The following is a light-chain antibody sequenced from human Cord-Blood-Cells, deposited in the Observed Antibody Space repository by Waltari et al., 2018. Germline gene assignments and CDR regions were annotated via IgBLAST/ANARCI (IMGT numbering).Light chain of an antibody. CDR1: QNISCY. Sequence: DFQMTQSPSSLSASVGDRVTITCRASQNISCYLNWYQQKPGKAPKLLIYAASSLQSGVPSRFSGSGSGTDFTLTISSLQPEDFATYYCQQSYSTWTFGQGTKVEIQ. V-gene: IGKV1-39*01. J-gene: IGKJ1*01. CDR2: AAS. CDR3: QQSYSTWT.